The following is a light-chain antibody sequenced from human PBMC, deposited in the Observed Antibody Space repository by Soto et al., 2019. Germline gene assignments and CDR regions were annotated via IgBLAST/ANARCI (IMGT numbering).Light chain of an antibody. V-gene: IGKV1-39*01. CDR2: AAS. Sequence: DIQMTQSPSSLSASIGDRVTITCRASQRIRTSLNWYRHKPGKAPKLLIYAASSLESGVPSRFSGSGSGTDFTLTISRLEPEDFAVYYCQQYGSSGTFGQGTKVDIK. CDR3: QQYGSSGT. J-gene: IGKJ1*01. CDR1: QRIRTS.